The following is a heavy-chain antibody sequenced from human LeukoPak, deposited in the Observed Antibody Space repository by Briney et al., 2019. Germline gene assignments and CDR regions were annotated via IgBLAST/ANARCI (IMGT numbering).Heavy chain of an antibody. CDR3: ARGYIVGATKAAFDI. CDR1: GFTFSSYS. Sequence: GGSLRLSCAASGFTFSSYSMNWVRQAPGKGLEWVSSISSSSSYIYYADSVKGRFTISRDNVKNSLYLQMNSLRAEDTAVYYCARGYIVGATKAAFDIWGQGTMVTVSS. V-gene: IGHV3-21*01. D-gene: IGHD1-26*01. J-gene: IGHJ3*02. CDR2: ISSSSSYI.